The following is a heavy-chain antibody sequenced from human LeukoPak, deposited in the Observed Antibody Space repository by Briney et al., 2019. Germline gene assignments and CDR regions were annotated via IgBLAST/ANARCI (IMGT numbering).Heavy chain of an antibody. V-gene: IGHV1-69*04. CDR3: AREYSGGEN. J-gene: IGHJ4*02. Sequence: VASVKVSCKASRGTFSSYAISWVRQAPRQGLEWMGRIIPILGIANYAQKFQGRVTITADKPTSTAYMELSSLRSEDTAVYYCAREYSGGENWGQGALVTVSS. CDR1: RGTFSSYA. CDR2: IIPILGIA. D-gene: IGHD6-19*01.